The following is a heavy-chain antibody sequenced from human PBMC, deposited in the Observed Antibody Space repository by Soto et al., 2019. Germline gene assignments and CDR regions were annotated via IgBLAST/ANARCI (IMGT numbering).Heavy chain of an antibody. CDR2: IKQDGSEK. D-gene: IGHD2-15*01. J-gene: IGHJ4*02. Sequence: GGSLRLSCAASGFTFSSYWMSWVRQAPGKGLEWVANIKQDGSEKYYVDSVKGRFTISRDNAKNSLYLQMNSLRAEDTAVYYCARERSYCSGGSCPRYYYFDYWGQGTLVTVSS. V-gene: IGHV3-7*03. CDR3: ARERSYCSGGSCPRYYYFDY. CDR1: GFTFSSYW.